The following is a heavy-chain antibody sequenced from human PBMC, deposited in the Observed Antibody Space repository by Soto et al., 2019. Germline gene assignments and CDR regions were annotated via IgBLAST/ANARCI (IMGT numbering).Heavy chain of an antibody. V-gene: IGHV4-34*01. CDR3: AGPPTPPFDY. CDR1: GGSFSGYY. CDR2: INHSGST. J-gene: IGHJ4*02. Sequence: SETLSLTCAVYGGSFSGYYWSWIRQPPGKGLEWIGQINHSGSTNYNPSLKSRVTISVDTSKNQFSLKLGSVTAADTAVYYCAGPPTPPFDYWGQGTLVTVSS.